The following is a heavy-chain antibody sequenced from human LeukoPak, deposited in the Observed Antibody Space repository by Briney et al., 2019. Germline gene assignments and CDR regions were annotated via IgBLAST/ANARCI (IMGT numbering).Heavy chain of an antibody. D-gene: IGHD6-19*01. J-gene: IGHJ4*02. Sequence: PGGSLRLSCAASGFTFSSYGMHWVRQAPGKGLEWVAFIRYDGSNKYYADSVKGRFTISRDNSKNTLYLQMNSLRAEDTAVYYCAKDRAVAGTLSPHIPTTLDYWGQGTLVTVSS. CDR2: IRYDGSNK. V-gene: IGHV3-30*02. CDR3: AKDRAVAGTLSPHIPTTLDY. CDR1: GFTFSSYG.